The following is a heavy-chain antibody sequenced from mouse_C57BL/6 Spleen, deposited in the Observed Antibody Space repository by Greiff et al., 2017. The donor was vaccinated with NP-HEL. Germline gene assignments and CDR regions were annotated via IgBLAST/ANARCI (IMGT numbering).Heavy chain of an antibody. CDR1: GYTFTSYW. V-gene: IGHV1-59*01. D-gene: IGHD1-1*01. CDR2: IDPSDSYT. CDR3: AIYSYGSSYPYYFDY. J-gene: IGHJ2*01. Sequence: QVQLQQPGAELVRPGTSVKLSCKASGYTFTSYWMHWVKQRPGQGLEWIGVIDPSDSYTNYNQKFKGKATLTVDTSSSTAYMQLSSLTSEDSAVYYCAIYSYGSSYPYYFDYWGQGTTLTVSS.